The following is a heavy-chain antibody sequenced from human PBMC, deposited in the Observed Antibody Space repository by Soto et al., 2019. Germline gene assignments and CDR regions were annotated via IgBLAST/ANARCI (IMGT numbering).Heavy chain of an antibody. Sequence: SETLSLTCTVSGGSISSYYWSWIRQPPGKGLEWIGYIYYSGSTNYNPSLKSRVTISVDTSKNQFSLKLSSVTAADTAVYYCARDSQQYYGSGSYFPDGFDPWGQGTLVTVS. CDR2: IYYSGST. V-gene: IGHV4-59*01. D-gene: IGHD3-10*01. CDR3: ARDSQQYYGSGSYFPDGFDP. CDR1: GGSISSYY. J-gene: IGHJ5*02.